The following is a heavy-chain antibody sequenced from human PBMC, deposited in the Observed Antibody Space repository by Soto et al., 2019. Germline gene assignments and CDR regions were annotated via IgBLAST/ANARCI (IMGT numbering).Heavy chain of an antibody. V-gene: IGHV1-2*04. D-gene: IGHD2-2*01. CDR3: ARDQSISIVVVPADYGMDV. CDR1: GYTFTGYY. J-gene: IGHJ6*02. Sequence: ASVKVSCKASGYTFTGYYMHWVRQAPGQGLEWMGWINPNSGGTNYAQKFQGWVTMTRDTSISTAYMELSRLRSDDTAAYYCARDQSISIVVVPADYGMDVWGQGTRVTVSS. CDR2: INPNSGGT.